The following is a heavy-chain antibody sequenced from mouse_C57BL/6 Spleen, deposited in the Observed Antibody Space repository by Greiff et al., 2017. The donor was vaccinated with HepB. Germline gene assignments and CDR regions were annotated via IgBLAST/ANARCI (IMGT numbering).Heavy chain of an antibody. J-gene: IGHJ3*01. Sequence: EVMLVESGGGLVKPGGSLKLSCAASGFTFSDYGMHWVRQAPEKGLEWVAYISSGSSTIYYADTVKGRFTISRDNAKNTLFLQMTSLRSEDTAMYYCARPGYYEGFAYWGQGTLVTVSA. CDR3: ARPGYYEGFAY. D-gene: IGHD1-1*01. CDR1: GFTFSDYG. CDR2: ISSGSSTI. V-gene: IGHV5-17*01.